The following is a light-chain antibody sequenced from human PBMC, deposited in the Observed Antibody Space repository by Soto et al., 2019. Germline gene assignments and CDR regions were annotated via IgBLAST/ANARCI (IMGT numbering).Light chain of an antibody. CDR2: GAS. J-gene: IGKJ2*01. Sequence: EIVLTQSPGTLSLSPGERATLSCRASQSVSSNYLAWYQQKPGQAPRLLIYGASSRDTGIPDRFSGSGSGTDFTLTISRLEPEDFAVYYCQHYGDSPYTFGQGTRLEIK. CDR1: QSVSSNY. CDR3: QHYGDSPYT. V-gene: IGKV3-20*01.